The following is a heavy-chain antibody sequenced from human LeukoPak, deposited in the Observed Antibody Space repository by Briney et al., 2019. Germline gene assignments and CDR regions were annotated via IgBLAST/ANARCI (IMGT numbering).Heavy chain of an antibody. J-gene: IGHJ6*03. CDR3: ARGLDCGGDCYPGYMDV. CDR1: GGSFSGYY. V-gene: IGHV4-34*01. D-gene: IGHD2-21*02. Sequence: PSETLSLTCAVYGGSFSGYYWSWIRQPPGKGLEWIGEINHSGSTNYNPSLKSRVTISVDTSKNQFSLKLSSVTAADTAVYYCARGLDCGGDCYPGYMDVWGKGTTVTVSS. CDR2: INHSGST.